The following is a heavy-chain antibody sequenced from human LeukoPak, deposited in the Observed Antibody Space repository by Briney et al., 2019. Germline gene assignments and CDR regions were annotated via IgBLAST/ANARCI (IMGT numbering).Heavy chain of an antibody. CDR3: ARVATVVAANYYYGMDV. V-gene: IGHV4-30-4*08. CDR2: IYYSGST. Sequence: PSQTLSLTCTVSGGSISSGGYYWGWIRQHPGKGLEWIGYIYYSGSTYYNPSLKSRVTISVDTSKNQFSLKLSSVTAADTAVYYCARVATVVAANYYYGMDVWGQGTTVTVSS. J-gene: IGHJ6*02. D-gene: IGHD2-15*01. CDR1: GGSISSGGYY.